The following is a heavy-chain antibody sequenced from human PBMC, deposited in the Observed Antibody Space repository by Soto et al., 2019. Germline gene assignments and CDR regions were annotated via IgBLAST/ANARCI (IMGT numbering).Heavy chain of an antibody. J-gene: IGHJ6*02. V-gene: IGHV4-4*07. CDR2: IYTSGST. Sequence: LSLTCTVSGGSISSCYWSWIRQPAGKGLEWIGRIYTSGSTNYNPSLKSRVTMSVDTSKNQFSLKLSSVTAADTAVYYCARDRLHDFWSGYYSYYYYGMDVWGQGTTVT. CDR3: ARDRLHDFWSGYYSYYYYGMDV. D-gene: IGHD3-3*01. CDR1: GGSISSCY.